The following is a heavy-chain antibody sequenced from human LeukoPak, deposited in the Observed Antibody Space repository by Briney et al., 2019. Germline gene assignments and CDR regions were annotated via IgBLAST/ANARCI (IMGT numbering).Heavy chain of an antibody. CDR1: GFTFSSHA. V-gene: IGHV3-23*01. Sequence: PTGGSLRLSCAASGFTFSSHAMTWVRQAPGKGLEWVSAVRDSGSTTFYADSVKGRFAISRDNSRNTLFLQMNSLRADDTAVYYCERPGCGGNCYYRMDVWAKGPRSPSPQ. CDR2: VRDSGSTT. D-gene: IGHD2-21*01. CDR3: ERPGCGGNCYYRMDV. J-gene: IGHJ6*04.